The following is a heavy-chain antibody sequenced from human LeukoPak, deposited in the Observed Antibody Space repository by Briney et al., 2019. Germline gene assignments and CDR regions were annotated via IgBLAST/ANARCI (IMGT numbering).Heavy chain of an antibody. Sequence: GVSLGLSCAASGFTFSSYSMKWVRQAPGKGLEWVSYISSSSRSIYYADSVKDRFTISRDNAKNSLYLQMNSLRDEDKAVYYCARRNSSGWYCFDYWGQGTLVTVSS. D-gene: IGHD6-19*01. V-gene: IGHV3-48*02. CDR3: ARRNSSGWYCFDY. CDR1: GFTFSSYS. CDR2: ISSSSRSI. J-gene: IGHJ4*02.